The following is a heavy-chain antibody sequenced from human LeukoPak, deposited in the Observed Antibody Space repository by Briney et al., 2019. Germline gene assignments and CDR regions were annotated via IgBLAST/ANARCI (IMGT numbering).Heavy chain of an antibody. CDR1: GYTFTSYY. CDR2: INPSGGST. D-gene: IGHD3-22*01. J-gene: IGHJ1*01. V-gene: IGHV1-46*01. CDR3: AKDIGPSGYYDSSGYRIGIPYFQH. Sequence: VASVMVSCKASGYTFTSYYMHWVRQAPGQGLEWMGIINPSGGSTSYAQKFQGRVTMTRDTSTSTVYMELSSLRAEDTALYYCAKDIGPSGYYDSSGYRIGIPYFQHWGQGTLVTVSS.